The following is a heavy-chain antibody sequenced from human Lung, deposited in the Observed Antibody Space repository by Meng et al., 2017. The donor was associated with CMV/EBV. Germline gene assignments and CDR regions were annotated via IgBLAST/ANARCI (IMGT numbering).Heavy chain of an antibody. CDR3: VTPPRLTMVRGVFLTES. CDR2: IIPILDIP. Sequence: SXXVSXKASGGTFSDSAIDWVRQAPGQGLEWMGRIIPILDIPNYAQRFLGRVTITADKSTNTAYMELSGLRSDDTAVYYRVTPPRLTMVRGVFLTESWGQGTXVTVSS. J-gene: IGHJ5*01. V-gene: IGHV1-69*10. CDR1: GGTFSDSA. D-gene: IGHD3-10*01.